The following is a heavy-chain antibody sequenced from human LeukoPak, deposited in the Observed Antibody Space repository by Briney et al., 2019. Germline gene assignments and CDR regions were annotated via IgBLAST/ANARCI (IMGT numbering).Heavy chain of an antibody. CDR1: GFTFSSYE. CDR3: AKWGSGSPSDGMDV. J-gene: IGHJ6*02. D-gene: IGHD3-10*01. Sequence: PGGSLRLSCAASGFTFSSYEMNWVRQAPGKGLGWVSYISSSGSTIYYADSVKGRFTISRDNAKNSLYLQMNSLRAEDTAVYYCAKWGSGSPSDGMDVWGQGTTVTIPS. V-gene: IGHV3-48*03. CDR2: ISSSGSTI.